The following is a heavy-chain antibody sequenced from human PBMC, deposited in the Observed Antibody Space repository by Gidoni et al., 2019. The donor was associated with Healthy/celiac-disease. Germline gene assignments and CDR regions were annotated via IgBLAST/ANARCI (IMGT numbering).Heavy chain of an antibody. Sequence: QVQLQESGPGLVKPSETLSLTCTVSGGSISSYYWSWIRQPPGKGLEWIGYIYYSGSTNYNPSLKSRVTISVDTSKNQFSLKLSSVTAADTAVYYCAREYVWGSYREAFDIWGQGTMVTVSS. D-gene: IGHD3-16*02. J-gene: IGHJ3*02. CDR1: GGSISSYY. V-gene: IGHV4-59*01. CDR2: IYYSGST. CDR3: AREYVWGSYREAFDI.